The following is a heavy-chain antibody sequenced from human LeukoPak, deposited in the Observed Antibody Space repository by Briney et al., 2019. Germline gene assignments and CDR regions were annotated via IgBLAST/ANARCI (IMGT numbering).Heavy chain of an antibody. D-gene: IGHD3-22*01. CDR3: AKNTEDGSGYYYPHPSYYFDY. Sequence: PGGSLRLSCAASGLTFSSYAMSWVRQAPGKGLEWISAISGSGGSTYYADSVKGRFTISRDNSKNTLYLQMNSLRAEDTAVYYCAKNTEDGSGYYYPHPSYYFDYWGQGTLVTVSS. CDR2: ISGSGGST. CDR1: GLTFSSYA. J-gene: IGHJ4*02. V-gene: IGHV3-23*01.